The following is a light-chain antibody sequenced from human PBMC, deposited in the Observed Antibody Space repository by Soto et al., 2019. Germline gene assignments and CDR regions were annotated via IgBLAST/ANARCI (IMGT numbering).Light chain of an antibody. J-gene: IGKJ4*01. CDR1: ESVLYSSKNKNY. V-gene: IGKV4-1*01. Sequence: DIVMTQSPDSLSVSLGDRATMNCKCMESVLYSSKNKNYLAWFQQKPGQPPKLLIYWASNRDSGVPDRFSGSGSGTDFTLKISRVEAEDVGIYYCMQGTHWPITFGGGTKVDIK. CDR3: MQGTHWPIT. CDR2: WAS.